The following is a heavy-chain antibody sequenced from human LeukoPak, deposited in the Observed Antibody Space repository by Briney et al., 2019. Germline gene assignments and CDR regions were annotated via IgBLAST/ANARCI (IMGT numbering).Heavy chain of an antibody. CDR2: IIPIFGTA. CDR3: AKDPGYCSSTSCYAFDY. Sequence: SVKVSCKASGGTFSSYAISWVRQAPGQGLEWMGGIIPIFGTANYAQKFQGRVTITADESTSTAYMELSSLRSEDTAVYYCAKDPGYCSSTSCYAFDYWGQGTLVTVSS. J-gene: IGHJ4*02. CDR1: GGTFSSYA. D-gene: IGHD2-2*01. V-gene: IGHV1-69*01.